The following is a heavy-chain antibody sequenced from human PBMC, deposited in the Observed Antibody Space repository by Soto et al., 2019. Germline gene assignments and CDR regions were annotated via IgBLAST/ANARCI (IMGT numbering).Heavy chain of an antibody. D-gene: IGHD2-15*01. CDR2: ISGSGGST. CDR1: GFTFSSYA. Sequence: GGSLRLSCAASGFTFSSYAMSWVRQAPGKGLEWVSAISGSGGSTYYADSVKGRFTISRDNSKNTLYLQMNSLRAEDTAVYYCAKDTSSSGVAATVFDYWGQGTLVTVSS. CDR3: AKDTSSSGVAATVFDY. V-gene: IGHV3-23*01. J-gene: IGHJ4*02.